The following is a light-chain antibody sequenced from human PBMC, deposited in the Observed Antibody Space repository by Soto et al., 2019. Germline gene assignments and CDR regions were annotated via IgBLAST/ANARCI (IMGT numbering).Light chain of an antibody. CDR3: AAWDDSPNDSYV. V-gene: IGLV1-44*01. CDR1: SSNIGSNT. CDR2: SNN. Sequence: QAVVTQPPSASGTPGQRVTISCSGSSSNIGSNTVNWYQQLPGTAPKLLIYSNNQRPSGVPDRFSGSKSGTSASLAISGLQSEDEADCYCAAWDDSPNDSYVYGTGTKLTVL. J-gene: IGLJ1*01.